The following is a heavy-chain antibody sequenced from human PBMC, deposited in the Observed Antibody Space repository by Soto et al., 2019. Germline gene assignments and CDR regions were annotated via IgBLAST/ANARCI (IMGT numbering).Heavy chain of an antibody. CDR2: ISGSGGST. CDR3: AKGAIHYDFWSGYHFDY. J-gene: IGHJ4*02. D-gene: IGHD3-3*01. Sequence: VQLLESGGGLVQPGGSLRLSCAASGFTFSSYGMSWVRQAPGKGLVWVSAISGSGGSTYYADSVKGRFTISRDNSKNTLDLQKNSLRAEDTAVYYCAKGAIHYDFWSGYHFDYWGQGTLVTVSS. V-gene: IGHV3-23*01. CDR1: GFTFSSYG.